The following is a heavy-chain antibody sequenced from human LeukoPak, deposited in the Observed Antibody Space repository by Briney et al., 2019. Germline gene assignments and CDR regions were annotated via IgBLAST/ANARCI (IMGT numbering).Heavy chain of an antibody. CDR1: GGSISSYY. J-gene: IGHJ4*02. Sequence: SETLSLTCTVPGGSISSYYWSWIRQPPGKGLEWIGHIYYSGSTDYNPSLKSRVTISVDTSKNQFSLKLTSVTAADTAVYYCARLRALSYYDSSGDLYYFEYWGQGTLVTVSS. D-gene: IGHD3-22*01. CDR2: IYYSGST. V-gene: IGHV4-59*01. CDR3: ARLRALSYYDSSGDLYYFEY.